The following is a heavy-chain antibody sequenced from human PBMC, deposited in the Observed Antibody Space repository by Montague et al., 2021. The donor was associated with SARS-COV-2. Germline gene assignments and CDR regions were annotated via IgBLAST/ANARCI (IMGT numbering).Heavy chain of an antibody. V-gene: IGHV3-23*01. CDR2: LSGSGGDT. D-gene: IGHD6-19*01. Sequence: SLRLSCAASGFTFSTYAMTWVRQTPGKGLEWVSALSGSGGDTYYADSVKGRFTISRDNSENTPYLQMNSLRAEDTALYYCAKERLYDSGWYGEFDYWGQGTLVTVSS. CDR3: AKERLYDSGWYGEFDY. J-gene: IGHJ4*02. CDR1: GFTFSTYA.